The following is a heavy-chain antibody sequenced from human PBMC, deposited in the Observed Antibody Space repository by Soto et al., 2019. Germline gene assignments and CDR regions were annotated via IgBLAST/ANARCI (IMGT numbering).Heavy chain of an antibody. J-gene: IGHJ5*02. CDR2: IYYSGST. CDR3: ARSYYDFWSGGNWFDP. Sequence: PSETLSLTCTVSGGSISSYYWSWIRQPPGKGLEWIGYIYYSGSTNYNPSLKSRVTISVDTSKNQFSLKLSSVTAADTAVYYCARSYYDFWSGGNWFDPWGQGTLVTVSS. CDR1: GGSISSYY. V-gene: IGHV4-59*01. D-gene: IGHD3-3*01.